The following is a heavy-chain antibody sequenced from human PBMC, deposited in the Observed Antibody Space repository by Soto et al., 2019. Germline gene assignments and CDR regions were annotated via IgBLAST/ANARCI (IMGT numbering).Heavy chain of an antibody. CDR2: TYYRSKWYN. CDR3: ARVMGIFGVVGYYYYGMDV. D-gene: IGHD3-3*01. CDR1: GDSVSSNSAA. V-gene: IGHV6-1*01. Sequence: SQTLSLTCAISGDSVSSNSAAWNWIRQSPSRGLEWPGRTYYRSKWYNDYAVSVKSRITINPDTSKNQFSLQLNSVTPEDTAVYYCARVMGIFGVVGYYYYGMDVWGQGTTVTVSS. J-gene: IGHJ6*02.